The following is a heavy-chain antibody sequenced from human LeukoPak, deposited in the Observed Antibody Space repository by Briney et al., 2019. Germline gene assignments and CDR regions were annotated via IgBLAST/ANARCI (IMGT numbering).Heavy chain of an antibody. D-gene: IGHD3-3*01. CDR1: GYHFDGYW. CDR2: IFPQNSDM. CDR3: ARLYCDSAACATSLEFWRHWFDP. J-gene: IGHJ5*02. V-gene: IGHV5-51*01. Sequence: GESLKISCRGSGYHFDGYWVVWVRQVPGKGREWMGIIFPQNSDMKYSSAFEGHVTMSVDKSVSTAYLQWSSLKASDTAMYYCARLYCDSAACATSLEFWRHWFDPWGQGTLVTVSS.